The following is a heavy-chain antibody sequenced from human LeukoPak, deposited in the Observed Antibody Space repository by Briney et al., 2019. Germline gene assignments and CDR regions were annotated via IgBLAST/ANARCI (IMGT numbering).Heavy chain of an antibody. CDR3: AKDPLLYSSSWPYYFDY. CDR1: GFTFDDYA. Sequence: GGSLRLSCAASGFTFDDYAMHWVRQAPGKGLEWVSGISWNSGSIGYADSVKGRFTISRDNAKNSLYLQMNSLRAEDTALYYCAKDPLLYSSSWPYYFDYWGQGTLVTVSS. CDR2: ISWNSGSI. J-gene: IGHJ4*02. V-gene: IGHV3-9*01. D-gene: IGHD6-13*01.